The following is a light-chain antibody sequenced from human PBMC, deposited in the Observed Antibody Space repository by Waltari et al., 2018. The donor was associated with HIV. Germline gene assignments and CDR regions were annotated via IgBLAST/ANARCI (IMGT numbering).Light chain of an antibody. CDR2: GNN. Sequence: QSVLTQPPSVSGAPGQRVTISCPGSSSNTRAVYAVHWYQQLPGTAPKLLIYGNNNRPSGVPDRFSGSKSGTSVSLAITGLQAEDEADYFCQFYDSRLRAVVFGGGTKLTVL. V-gene: IGLV1-40*01. CDR3: QFYDSRLRAVV. CDR1: SSNTRAVYA. J-gene: IGLJ2*01.